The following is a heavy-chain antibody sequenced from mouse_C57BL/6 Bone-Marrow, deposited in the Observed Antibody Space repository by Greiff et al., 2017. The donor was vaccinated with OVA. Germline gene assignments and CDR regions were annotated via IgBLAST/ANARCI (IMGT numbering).Heavy chain of an antibody. J-gene: IGHJ4*01. CDR1: GYAFTNYL. D-gene: IGHD1-1*01. CDR2: INPGSGGT. V-gene: IGHV1-54*01. Sequence: QVQLKQSGAELVRPGTSVKVSCKASGYAFTNYLIEWVKQRPGQGLEWIGVINPGSGGTNYNEKFKGKATLTADKSSSTAYMQLSSLTSEDSAVYFCARSGDGSSYGDYWGQGTSVTVSS. CDR3: ARSGDGSSYGDY.